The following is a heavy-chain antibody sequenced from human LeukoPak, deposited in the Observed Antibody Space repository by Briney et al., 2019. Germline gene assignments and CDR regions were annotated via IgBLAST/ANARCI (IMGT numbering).Heavy chain of an antibody. CDR2: IIPIFGTA. CDR3: ARVEFRVFAYYYDSSGYYYLQH. V-gene: IGHV1-69*13. Sequence: SVKVSCKASGGTFSSYAISWVRQAPGQGLEWMGGIIPIFGTANYAQKFQGRVTITADESTSTAYMELSSLRSEDTAVYYCARVEFRVFAYYYDSSGYYYLQHWGLGTLVTVSS. J-gene: IGHJ1*01. CDR1: GGTFSSYA. D-gene: IGHD3-22*01.